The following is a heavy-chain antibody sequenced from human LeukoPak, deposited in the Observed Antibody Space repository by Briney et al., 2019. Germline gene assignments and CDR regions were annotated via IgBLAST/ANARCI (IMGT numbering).Heavy chain of an antibody. J-gene: IGHJ3*02. CDR3: AREGTYDILTGYSTSFDSFDI. Sequence: PSETLSLTCTVSGGSISSNSYYWSWIRQPAGKGLEWIGRIYTSGSINYNPSLKSRVTISVDTSKNQFSLKVISVTAADAAVYYCAREGTYDILTGYSTSFDSFDIWGQGKMVTVPS. V-gene: IGHV4-61*02. CDR1: GGSISSNSYY. D-gene: IGHD3-9*01. CDR2: IYTSGSI.